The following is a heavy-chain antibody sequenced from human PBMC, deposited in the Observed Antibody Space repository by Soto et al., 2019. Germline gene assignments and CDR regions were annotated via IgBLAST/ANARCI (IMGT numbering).Heavy chain of an antibody. J-gene: IGHJ5*02. CDR2: IIPIFGTA. CDR1: GGTFSSYA. V-gene: IGHV1-69*13. CDR3: ASNYYGSGSYYTRYWFDP. Sequence: ASVKVSCKASGGTFSSYAISWVRQAPGQGLEWMGGIIPIFGTANYAQKFQGRVTITADESTSTAYMELSSLRSEDTAVYYCASNYYGSGSYYTRYWFDPWGQGTLVTVSS. D-gene: IGHD3-10*01.